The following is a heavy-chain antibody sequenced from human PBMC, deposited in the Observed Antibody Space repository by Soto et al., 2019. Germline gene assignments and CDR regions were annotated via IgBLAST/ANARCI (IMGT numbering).Heavy chain of an antibody. Sequence: EVQLVESGGGLVQPGRSLRLSCVASGFTFDSYAMHWVRQAPGKGLEWVSGISWNSGSIGYEDSVKGRFTISRDNAQNSRYLEMNSLRVQDTAFYYCVKDIHEQWLVSHFEYWGQGALVTVSS. D-gene: IGHD6-19*01. J-gene: IGHJ4*02. CDR2: ISWNSGSI. V-gene: IGHV3-9*01. CDR3: VKDIHEQWLVSHFEY. CDR1: GFTFDSYA.